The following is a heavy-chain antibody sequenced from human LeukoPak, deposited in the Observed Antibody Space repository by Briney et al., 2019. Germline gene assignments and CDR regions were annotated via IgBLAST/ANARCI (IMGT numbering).Heavy chain of an antibody. CDR2: ISSSSSTI. CDR1: GFIFTSYS. CDR3: ARQRAGFTVTTSDY. D-gene: IGHD4-17*01. J-gene: IGHJ4*02. Sequence: GGSLRLSCAASGFIFTSYSMNRVRQTPGKGLEWVSYISSSSSTIYYADSVKGRFTISRDNAKNSLYLQMNSLRAEDTAVYYCARQRAGFTVTTSDYWGQGTLVTVSS. V-gene: IGHV3-48*01.